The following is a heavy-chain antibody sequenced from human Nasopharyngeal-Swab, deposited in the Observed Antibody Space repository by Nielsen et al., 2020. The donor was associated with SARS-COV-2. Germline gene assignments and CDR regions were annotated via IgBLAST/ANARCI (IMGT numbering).Heavy chain of an antibody. V-gene: IGHV1-8*01. CDR2: MNPNSGNT. Sequence: ASVKVSCKASGYTFTSYDINWVRQATGHGLEWMGWMNPNSGNTGYAQKFQGRVTMTRNTSISTAYIELSSLRTEDTAVYYCAREGQQLVLDYYGMDVWGQGTTVTVSS. CDR1: GYTFTSYD. CDR3: AREGQQLVLDYYGMDV. J-gene: IGHJ6*02. D-gene: IGHD6-13*01.